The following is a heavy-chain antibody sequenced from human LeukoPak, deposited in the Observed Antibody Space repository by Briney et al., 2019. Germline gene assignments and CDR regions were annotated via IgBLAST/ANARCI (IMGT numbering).Heavy chain of an antibody. Sequence: PGGSLRLSCAASGFTFSSYAMSWVRQAPGKGLEWVSAISGSGGSTYYADSVKGRFTISRDNSKNTLYLQTNSLRAEDTAVYYCAKDGGEYYDILTGYYPRLYYMDVWGKGTTVTISS. CDR1: GFTFSSYA. J-gene: IGHJ6*03. V-gene: IGHV3-23*01. D-gene: IGHD3-9*01. CDR3: AKDGGEYYDILTGYYPRLYYMDV. CDR2: ISGSGGST.